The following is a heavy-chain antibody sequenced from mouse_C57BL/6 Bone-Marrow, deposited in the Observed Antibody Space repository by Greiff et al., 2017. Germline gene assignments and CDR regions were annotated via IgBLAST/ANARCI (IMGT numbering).Heavy chain of an antibody. J-gene: IGHJ4*01. CDR3: ARWGYGYSYLRYYYAMDF. D-gene: IGHD1-1*01. Sequence: QVQLQQSGAELVKPGASVKLSCTASGYTFTSYWMHWVKQRPGQGLEWIGYINPSSGYTKYNQKFKDKATLTADKSSSTAYLQLSSLTYEDSAVYYCARWGYGYSYLRYYYAMDFWGQGTSVTVSS. V-gene: IGHV1-7*01. CDR1: GYTFTSYW. CDR2: INPSSGYT.